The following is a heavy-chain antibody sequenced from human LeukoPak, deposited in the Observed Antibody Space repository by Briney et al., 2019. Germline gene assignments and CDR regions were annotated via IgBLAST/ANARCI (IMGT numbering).Heavy chain of an antibody. Sequence: PGGSLRLSCAASGFTFSSYSMNWVRQAPGKGLEWGSSISSSSSYIYYADSVKGRFTISRDNSKNTLFLQMNSLTAEDTALYYCAKHQLGYCSSPSCYEHYWGQGTLVTVSS. J-gene: IGHJ4*02. V-gene: IGHV3-21*04. D-gene: IGHD2-2*01. CDR2: ISSSSSYI. CDR1: GFTFSSYS. CDR3: AKHQLGYCSSPSCYEHY.